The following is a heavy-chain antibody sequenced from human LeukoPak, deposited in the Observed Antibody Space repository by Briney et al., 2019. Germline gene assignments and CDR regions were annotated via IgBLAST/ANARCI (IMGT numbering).Heavy chain of an antibody. V-gene: IGHV3-23*01. Sequence: GGSLRLSCAASGFTFSSYGMSWVRQAPGKGLEWVSGIRSSGDSTYYADSVKGRFTISRDNSKNTLYLQMNSLRAEDTAVYYCAKGAYYDSSGYRLFDYWGQGTLVTVSS. CDR1: GFTFSSYG. D-gene: IGHD3-22*01. J-gene: IGHJ4*02. CDR3: AKGAYYDSSGYRLFDY. CDR2: IRSSGDST.